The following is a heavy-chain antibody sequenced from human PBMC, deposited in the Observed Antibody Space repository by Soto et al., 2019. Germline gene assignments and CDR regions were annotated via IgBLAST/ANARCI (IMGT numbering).Heavy chain of an antibody. Sequence: SETLSLTCTVSGGSISSGGYYWSWIRQHPGKGLEWIGYIYYSGSTYYNPSLKSRVTISVDTSKNQFSLKLSSVTAADTAVYYCARDRDGDGYNFWFDPWGQGTLVTVSS. CDR1: GGSISSGGYY. J-gene: IGHJ5*02. D-gene: IGHD5-12*01. CDR2: IYYSGST. V-gene: IGHV4-31*03. CDR3: ARDRDGDGYNFWFDP.